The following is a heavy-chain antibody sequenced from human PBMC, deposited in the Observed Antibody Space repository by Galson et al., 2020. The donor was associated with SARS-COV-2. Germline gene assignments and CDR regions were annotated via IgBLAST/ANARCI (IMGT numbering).Heavy chain of an antibody. V-gene: IGHV3-30*04. Sequence: GGSLRLSCAASGFTFSSYAMHWVRQAPGKGLEWVAVISYDGSNKYYADSVKGRFTISRDNSKNTLYLQMNSLRAEDTAVYYCARDRGDTYDDFWSGYYFDYWGQGTLVTVSS. J-gene: IGHJ4*02. CDR2: ISYDGSNK. CDR3: ARDRGDTYDDFWSGYYFDY. CDR1: GFTFSSYA. D-gene: IGHD3-3*01.